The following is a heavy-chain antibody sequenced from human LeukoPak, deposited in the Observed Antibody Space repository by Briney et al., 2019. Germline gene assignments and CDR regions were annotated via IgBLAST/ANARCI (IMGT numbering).Heavy chain of an antibody. CDR2: ISSSSSYI. Sequence: PGGSLRLSCAASGFIFSSYGMHWVRQAPGKGLEWVSSISSSSSYIYYADSVKGRFTISRDNAKNSLYLQMNSLRAEDTAVYYCANSGLGLEKWDYYDSSYYFDYWGQGTLVTVSS. CDR3: ANSGLGLEKWDYYDSSYYFDY. J-gene: IGHJ4*02. CDR1: GFIFSSYG. D-gene: IGHD3-22*01. V-gene: IGHV3-21*01.